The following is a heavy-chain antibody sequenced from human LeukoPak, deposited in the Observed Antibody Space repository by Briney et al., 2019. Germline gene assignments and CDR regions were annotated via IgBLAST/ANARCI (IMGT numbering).Heavy chain of an antibody. CDR3: ARTSAMATIFQSPGWFDP. CDR2: MNPNSGNT. D-gene: IGHD5-24*01. J-gene: IGHJ5*02. CDR1: GYTFTSYD. Sequence: ASVKVSCKASGYTFTSYDINWVRQATGQGLEWMGWMNPNSGNTGYAQKFQGRVTMTRDTSTSTVYMELSSLRSEDTAVYYCARTSAMATIFQSPGWFDPWGQGTLVTVSS. V-gene: IGHV1-8*02.